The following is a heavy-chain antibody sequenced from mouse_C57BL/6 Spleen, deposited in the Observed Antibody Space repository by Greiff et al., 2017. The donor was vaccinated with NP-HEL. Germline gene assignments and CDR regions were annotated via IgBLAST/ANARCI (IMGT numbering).Heavy chain of an antibody. D-gene: IGHD1-1*01. CDR3: ARQEDYYGSSLDY. V-gene: IGHV5-6*01. J-gene: IGHJ2*01. CDR2: ISSGGSYT. CDR1: GFTFSSYG. Sequence: EVMLVESGGDLVKPGGSLKLSCAASGFTFSSYGMSWVRQTPDKRLAWVATISSGGSYTYYPDSVKGRFTISRDNAKNTLYLQMSSLKSEDTAMYYCARQEDYYGSSLDYWGQGTTLTVSS.